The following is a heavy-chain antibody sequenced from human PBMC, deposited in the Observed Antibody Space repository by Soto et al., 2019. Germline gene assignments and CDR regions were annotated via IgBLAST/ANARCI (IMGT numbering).Heavy chain of an antibody. CDR3: AKAWGIDY. CDR2: ISGSGSST. Sequence: EVQLLESGGGLVEPGGSRRLSCAASGFTFSSYTMSWVRQAPGKGLEWVSTISGSGSSTYSAESVKGRFTISRDNSKKTLYLQMNSLRVEDTAIYYCAKAWGIDYWGQGTLVTVSS. D-gene: IGHD7-27*01. J-gene: IGHJ4*02. V-gene: IGHV3-23*01. CDR1: GFTFSSYT.